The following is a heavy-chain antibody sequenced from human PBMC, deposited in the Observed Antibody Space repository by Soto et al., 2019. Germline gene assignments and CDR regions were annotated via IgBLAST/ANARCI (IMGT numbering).Heavy chain of an antibody. J-gene: IGHJ3*02. CDR2: IYSTVST. CDR3: ARLPYYDTPPVTFDI. Sequence: PSETLSLTCSVSSGSISSSLYYWVWIRQPPGKGLEWIGTIYSTVSTHYNPSLKSRVTISVDTSRNQFSLKLNSVTAADTAVYYCARLPYYDTPPVTFDIWGQGAMVTVSS. D-gene: IGHD3-22*01. CDR1: SGSISSSLYY. V-gene: IGHV4-39*01.